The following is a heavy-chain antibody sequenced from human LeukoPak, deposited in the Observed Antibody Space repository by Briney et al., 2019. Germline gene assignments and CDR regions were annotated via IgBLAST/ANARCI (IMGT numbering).Heavy chain of an antibody. D-gene: IGHD4-17*01. V-gene: IGHV4-59*01. CDR2: IYYSGST. CDR1: GGSLSSYS. Sequence: PSETLSLTCTVSGGSLSSYSWSWVRQPPGRGLEWIGYIYYSGSTNYNPSLKSRVTISVDTSKNQFSLKLSSVTAADTAVYYCARVGYGDYDWFDPWGQGTLVTVSS. J-gene: IGHJ5*02. CDR3: ARVGYGDYDWFDP.